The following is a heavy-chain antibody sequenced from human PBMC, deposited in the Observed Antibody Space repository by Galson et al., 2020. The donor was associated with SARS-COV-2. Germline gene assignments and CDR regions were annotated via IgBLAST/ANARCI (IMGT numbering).Heavy chain of an antibody. D-gene: IGHD2-2*02. CDR1: GFTFSSYW. J-gene: IGHJ6*03. CDR3: AKGHNTPYYYYYYYMDV. V-gene: IGHV3-7*01. Sequence: GGSLRLSCAASGFTFSSYWMSWVRQAPGKGLEWVANIKQAGSEKYYVDSVKGRFTISRDNAKNSLYLQMNSLRAEDTAVYYCAKGHNTPYYYYYYYMDVWGKGTTVTVSS. CDR2: IKQAGSEK.